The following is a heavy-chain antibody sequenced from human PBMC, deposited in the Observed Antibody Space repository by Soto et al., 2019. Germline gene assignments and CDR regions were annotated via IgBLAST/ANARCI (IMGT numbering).Heavy chain of an antibody. D-gene: IGHD6-19*01. CDR1: GFTFSGSA. CDR2: IRSKANSYAT. CDR3: TPMSSGPRTWFDP. V-gene: IGHV3-73*01. Sequence: GGSLRLSCAASGFTFSGSAMHWVRQASGKGLEWVGRIRSKANSYATAYAASVKGRFTISRDDSKNTAYLQMNSLKTEDTAVYYCTPMSSGPRTWFDPWGQGTLVTSPQ. J-gene: IGHJ5*02.